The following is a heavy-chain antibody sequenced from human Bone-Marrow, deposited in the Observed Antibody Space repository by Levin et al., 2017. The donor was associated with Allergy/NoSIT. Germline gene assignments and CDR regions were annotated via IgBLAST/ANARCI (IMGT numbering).Heavy chain of an antibody. CDR2: IFGTGST. CDR1: GGSISNYF. D-gene: IGHD3-3*01. Sequence: SETLSLTCTVSGGSISNYFWNWVRQTPEKGLEWIGNIFGTGSTNYNPSLRSRVTISVDTSKNQFSLKLSSVTAADTAVYYCARHEESPAENYDVWRGADTGAMDVWGRGTSVTVSS. J-gene: IGHJ6*02. CDR3: ARHEESPAENYDVWRGADTGAMDV. V-gene: IGHV4-59*08.